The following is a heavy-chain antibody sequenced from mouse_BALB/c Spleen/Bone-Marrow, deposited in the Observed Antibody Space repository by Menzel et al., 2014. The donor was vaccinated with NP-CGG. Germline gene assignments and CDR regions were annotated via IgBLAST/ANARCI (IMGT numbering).Heavy chain of an antibody. CDR2: IYPVSGST. CDR1: GYTFTSHW. D-gene: IGHD5-2*01. V-gene: IGHV1S22*01. J-gene: IGHJ3*01. Sequence: LQQSGSELVRPGASVKLSCKAFGYTFTSHWMHWVKQRPGQGLEWIGNIYPVSGSTNYDEKFKSKATLTVDTSSSTAYMQLSSLTSEDSAVYYCTRVNEYGRAWFAYWGQGTLVTVSA. CDR3: TRVNEYGRAWFAY.